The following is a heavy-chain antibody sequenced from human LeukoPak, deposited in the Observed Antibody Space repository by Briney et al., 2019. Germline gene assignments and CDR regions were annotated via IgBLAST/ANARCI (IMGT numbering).Heavy chain of an antibody. V-gene: IGHV4-59*01. CDR2: IYYSGST. CDR3: ASIAAPGDAFDI. CDR1: GGSISSYY. D-gene: IGHD5-12*01. Sequence: KSSETLSLTCTVSGGSISSYYWSWIRQPPGKGLEWIGYIYYSGSTNYNPSPKSRVTISVDTSKNQFSLKLSSVTAADTAVYYCASIAAPGDAFDIWGQGKMVTVSS. J-gene: IGHJ3*02.